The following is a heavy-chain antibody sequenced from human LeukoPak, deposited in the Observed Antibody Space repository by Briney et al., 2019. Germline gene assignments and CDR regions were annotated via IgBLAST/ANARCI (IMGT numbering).Heavy chain of an antibody. CDR2: IRYDGSNK. J-gene: IGHJ6*03. CDR3: AKDRSSKYYYYYYMDV. V-gene: IGHV3-30*02. Sequence: PGGSLRLSCAASGFTFSSYGMHWVRQAPGKGLEWVAFIRYDGSNKYYADSVKGRFTISRDNSENTLYLQMNSLRAEDTAVYYCAKDRSSKYYYYYYMDVWGKGTTVTVSS. CDR1: GFTFSSYG. D-gene: IGHD2-2*01.